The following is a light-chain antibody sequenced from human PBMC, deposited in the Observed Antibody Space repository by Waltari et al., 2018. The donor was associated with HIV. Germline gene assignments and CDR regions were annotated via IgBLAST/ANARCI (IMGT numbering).Light chain of an antibody. CDR1: QGINHF. J-gene: IGKJ4*01. CDR2: STS. CDR3: QQVNRSPLT. Sequence: DIQLTQSPSFLSASVGDRVTITCRPSQGINHFLAWYQQKPGKAPKLLIYSTSTLYSGVPSRFSGSGSGTEFTLTISSLQPEDFATYYCQQVNRSPLTFGGGTKVEIK. V-gene: IGKV1-9*01.